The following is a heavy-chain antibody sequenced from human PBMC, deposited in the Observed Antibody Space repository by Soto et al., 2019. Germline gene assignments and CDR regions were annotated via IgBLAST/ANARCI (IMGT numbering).Heavy chain of an antibody. V-gene: IGHV5-10-1*01. CDR3: ARHADTAMAPSDY. Sequence: GESLKISCKGSGYCFTSYWISSVRQMPGKGLEWMGMIDPRDSYTKDSPSFQGHVTISADNAISTAYLQWSSLKASDTAMYYCARHADTAMAPSDYWGQGTLVTVSS. CDR2: IDPRDSYT. D-gene: IGHD5-18*01. J-gene: IGHJ4*02. CDR1: GYCFTSYW.